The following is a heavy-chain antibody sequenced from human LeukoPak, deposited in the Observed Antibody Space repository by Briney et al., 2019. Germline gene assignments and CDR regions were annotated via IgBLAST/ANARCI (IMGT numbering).Heavy chain of an antibody. CDR3: AQNSGSHS. CDR2: IYSGGST. J-gene: IGHJ4*02. V-gene: IGHV3-66*01. CDR1: GFTVSSNY. D-gene: IGHD1-26*01. Sequence: GRSLRLSCAVYGFTVSSNYMSWVRQAPGNGLEWVSVIYSGGSTYYADSVKGRFTISRDNSKNTLYLQMNSLRAEDTAVYYCAQNSGSHSWGQGTLVTVSS.